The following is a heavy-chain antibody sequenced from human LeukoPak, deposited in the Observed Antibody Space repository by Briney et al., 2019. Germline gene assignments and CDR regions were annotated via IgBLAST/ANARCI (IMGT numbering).Heavy chain of an antibody. CDR3: AGDPRLGELSSYFDY. CDR1: GGSISSSSYY. J-gene: IGHJ4*02. Sequence: SETLSLTCTVSGGSISSSSYYWGWIRQPPGKGLEWIGSIYYSGSTYYNPSLKSRVTISVDTSKNQFSLKLSSVTAADTAVYYCAGDPRLGELSSYFDYWGQGTLVTVSS. CDR2: IYYSGST. D-gene: IGHD3-16*02. V-gene: IGHV4-39*02.